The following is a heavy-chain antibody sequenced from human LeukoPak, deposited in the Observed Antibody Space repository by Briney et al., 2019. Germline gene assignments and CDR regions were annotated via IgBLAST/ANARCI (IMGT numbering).Heavy chain of an antibody. Sequence: PGRSLRLSCAASVFTFSSYGMHWVRQAPGKGLEGVAVIWYDGSNKYYADSVKGRFTISRDNSKNTLYLQMNSLRAEDTAVYYCAKDLQDCSSTSCYDALDYWGQGTLVTVSS. D-gene: IGHD2-2*01. CDR2: IWYDGSNK. V-gene: IGHV3-33*06. CDR3: AKDLQDCSSTSCYDALDY. J-gene: IGHJ4*02. CDR1: VFTFSSYG.